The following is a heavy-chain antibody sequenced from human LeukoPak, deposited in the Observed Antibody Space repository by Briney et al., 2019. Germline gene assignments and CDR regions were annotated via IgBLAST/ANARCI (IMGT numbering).Heavy chain of an antibody. CDR3: ARGGYSSGWSHPRNWFDP. D-gene: IGHD6-19*01. V-gene: IGHV4-34*01. CDR2: INHSGST. CDR1: GGSISSYY. Sequence: SETLSLTCTVSGGSISSYYWSWIRQPPGKGLEWIGEINHSGSTNYNPSLKSRVTISVDTSKNQFSLKLSSVTAADTAVYYCARGGYSSGWSHPRNWFDPWGQGTLVTVSS. J-gene: IGHJ5*02.